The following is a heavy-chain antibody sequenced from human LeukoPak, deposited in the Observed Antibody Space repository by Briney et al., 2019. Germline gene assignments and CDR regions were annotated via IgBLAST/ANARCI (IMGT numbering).Heavy chain of an antibody. D-gene: IGHD6-13*01. CDR1: GFTFSSYS. J-gene: IGHJ4*02. Sequence: KPGGSLRLSCAASGFTFSSYSMNWVRQAPGKGLEWASSISSSSSYIYYADSVKGRFTISRDNAKNSLYLQMNSLRAEDTAVYYCATQKYSSSWYYFDYWGQGTLVTVSS. V-gene: IGHV3-21*01. CDR3: ATQKYSSSWYYFDY. CDR2: ISSSSSYI.